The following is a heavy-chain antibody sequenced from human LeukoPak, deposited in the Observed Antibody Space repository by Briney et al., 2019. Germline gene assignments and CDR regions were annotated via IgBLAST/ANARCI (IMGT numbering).Heavy chain of an antibody. D-gene: IGHD6-19*01. CDR2: IYYSGST. V-gene: IGHV4-59*01. CDR1: GGSISNYY. J-gene: IGHJ4*02. Sequence: SETLSLTCTVSGGSISNYYWGWIRQPPGKGLEWIGYIYYSGSTNYNPSLKSRVTISVDSSKNQFSLRLSSVTAADTALYYCASAAVAGIPNYWGQGTLVTVSS. CDR3: ASAAVAGIPNY.